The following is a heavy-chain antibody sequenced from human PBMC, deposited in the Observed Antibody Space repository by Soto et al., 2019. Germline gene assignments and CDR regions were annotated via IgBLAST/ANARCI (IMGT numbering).Heavy chain of an antibody. CDR3: ARDSSASATSYSFDN. CDR1: GYKFINHY. J-gene: IGHJ4*02. D-gene: IGHD6-25*01. Sequence: ASVKVSCKASGYKFINHYMHWVRQVPGVGLEWMGIINPNGGGTDYSQKFQGRVTMTRDTSANTVHMELSSLRSEATGVYFCARDSSASATSYSFDNWGQGTLVTVPQ. CDR2: INPNGGGT. V-gene: IGHV1-46*01.